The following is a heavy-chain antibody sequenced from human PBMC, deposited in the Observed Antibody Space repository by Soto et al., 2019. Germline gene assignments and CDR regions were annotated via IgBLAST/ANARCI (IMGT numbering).Heavy chain of an antibody. Sequence: ASVKVSCKASGYTFTGYGISWVRQAPGQGLEWMGWISAYNGNTNYAQKLQGRVTMTTDTSTRTAYMDLRSLRSDDTAVYFCAREEGDYGDYYFRYWGQGTLVTVSS. D-gene: IGHD4-17*01. V-gene: IGHV1-18*01. CDR2: ISAYNGNT. CDR1: GYTFTGYG. J-gene: IGHJ4*02. CDR3: AREEGDYGDYYFRY.